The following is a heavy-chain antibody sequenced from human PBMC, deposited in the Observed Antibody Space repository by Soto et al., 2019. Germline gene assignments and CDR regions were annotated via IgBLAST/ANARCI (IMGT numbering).Heavy chain of an antibody. J-gene: IGHJ4*02. D-gene: IGHD6-25*01. CDR2: ISKIQGL. CDR3: ASDSGHACEY. CDR1: GFTFSIYS. V-gene: IGHV3-48*01. Sequence: EVQLVESGGGLVQPGGSLRLSCATSGFTFSIYSMNWVRQAPGKGLEWVSYISKIQGLYYADSGKGRFTISRDDAHNSLFLQMNSLRAEDTAVYYCASDSGHACEYWGQGTLVTVSA.